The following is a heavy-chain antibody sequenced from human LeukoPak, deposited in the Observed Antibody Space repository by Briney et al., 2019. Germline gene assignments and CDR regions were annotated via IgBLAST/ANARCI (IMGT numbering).Heavy chain of an antibody. CDR2: IKQDGSDK. V-gene: IGHV3-7*03. CDR1: GFNFSIYW. Sequence: PGGSLRLSCAASGFNFSIYWMSWVRQAPGKGLEWVANIKQDGSDKYYVDSVRGRFTISRDNSKNTLYLQMNSLRAEDTAVYYCTTDCGGDCPYYFDYWGQGTLVTVSS. D-gene: IGHD2-21*02. CDR3: TTDCGGDCPYYFDY. J-gene: IGHJ4*02.